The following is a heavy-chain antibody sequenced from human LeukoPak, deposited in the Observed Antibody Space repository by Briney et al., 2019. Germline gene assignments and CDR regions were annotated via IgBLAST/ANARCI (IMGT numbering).Heavy chain of an antibody. Sequence: ASVKVSCKASGYTFTGYYMHWVRQAPGQRLEWMGWVNPNSGGTNYAQEFQGRVTMSRDTSISTAYMELSRLTSDDTAVYYCARVIEYSGYDFRFDYWGQGTLVTVSS. CDR3: ARVIEYSGYDFRFDY. J-gene: IGHJ4*02. D-gene: IGHD5-12*01. CDR1: GYTFTGYY. CDR2: VNPNSGGT. V-gene: IGHV1-2*02.